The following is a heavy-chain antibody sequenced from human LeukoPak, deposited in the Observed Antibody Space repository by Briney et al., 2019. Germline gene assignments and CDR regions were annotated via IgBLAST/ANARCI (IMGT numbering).Heavy chain of an antibody. CDR3: AKESSSGYRYFDY. CDR2: ISGSGGST. Sequence: GGSLRLSCAASGFTFSSQAMTWVRQAPGKGLEWVSAISGSGGSTYYADSVKGRFTIPRDNSKNTLYLQMNSLRAEGTAVYYCAKESSSGYRYFDYWGQGTLVTVSS. CDR1: GFTFSSQA. D-gene: IGHD3-22*01. J-gene: IGHJ4*02. V-gene: IGHV3-23*01.